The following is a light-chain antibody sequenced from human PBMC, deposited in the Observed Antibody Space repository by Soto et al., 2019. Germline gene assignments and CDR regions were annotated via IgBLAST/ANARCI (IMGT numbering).Light chain of an antibody. Sequence: ELVLTQSPATLSVSPGERATLSCRASQGVGSTLAWYQQEPGRAPRLLIYDASTRATGIPARFSGAGSGTEFTLTISGLQSDDFAVYYCQQRSSWPFTFGPGTKVDIK. CDR1: QGVGST. J-gene: IGKJ3*01. CDR2: DAS. CDR3: QQRSSWPFT. V-gene: IGKV3-15*01.